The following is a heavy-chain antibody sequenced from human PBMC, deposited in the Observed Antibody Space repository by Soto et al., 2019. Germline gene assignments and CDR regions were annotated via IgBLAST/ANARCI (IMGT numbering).Heavy chain of an antibody. CDR3: ARQKVSRFYGEVDFFDY. CDR1: GGSISSGGYC. V-gene: IGHV4-30-2*01. Sequence: PSETLSLTCAVSGGSISSGGYCWSCIRQPTGKGLEWIGYINHSGSTYYNPSLKSRVTISVDTSKNQFSLHLSSVTAADTAVYYCARQKVSRFYGEVDFFDYWGLGTLVTVSS. CDR2: INHSGST. J-gene: IGHJ4*02. D-gene: IGHD4-17*01.